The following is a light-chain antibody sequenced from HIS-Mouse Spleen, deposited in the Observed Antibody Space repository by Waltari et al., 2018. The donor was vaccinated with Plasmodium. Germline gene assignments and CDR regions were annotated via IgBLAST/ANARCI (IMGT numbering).Light chain of an antibody. V-gene: IGLV3-10*01. CDR2: EDS. J-gene: IGLJ3*02. Sequence: SYELTQPPSVSVSPGQTARITCSGDALPKKYAYWYQQKSRQAPVLVIYEDSKRPSGIPESFSGASSGTMATLTISGARVEDEADYYCYSTDSSGNHRVFGGGTKLTVL. CDR3: YSTDSSGNHRV. CDR1: ALPKKY.